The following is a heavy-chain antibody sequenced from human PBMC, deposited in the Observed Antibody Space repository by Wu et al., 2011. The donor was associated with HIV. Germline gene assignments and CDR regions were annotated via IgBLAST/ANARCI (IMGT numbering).Heavy chain of an antibody. J-gene: IGHJ6*02. Sequence: QVQLVQSGAEVKKPGSSVKVSCKASGGTFSSTAFSWVRQAPGQGLEWMGGIIPIVGTTDFPQKFQGRITITTDESTSTVYMGLSSLRFEDTAVYYCARAGGYDLGPPYYYGMDVWGQGTTVTVSS. V-gene: IGHV1-69*05. CDR3: ARAGGYDLGPPYYYGMDV. CDR2: IIPIVGTT. CDR1: GGTFSSTA. D-gene: IGHD5-12*01.